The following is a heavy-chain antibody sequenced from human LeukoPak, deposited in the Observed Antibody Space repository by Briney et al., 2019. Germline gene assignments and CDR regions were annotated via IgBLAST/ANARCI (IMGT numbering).Heavy chain of an antibody. CDR3: AGTMTTVTTLQFDP. CDR2: INPNSGGT. D-gene: IGHD4-17*01. Sequence: GASVKVSCKASGYTFTGYYMHWVRQAPGQGLEWMGWINPNSGGTNYAQKFQGRVTMTRDTSISTAYMELSRLRSDDTAVYYCAGTMTTVTTLQFDPWGQGTLVTVSS. J-gene: IGHJ5*02. V-gene: IGHV1-2*02. CDR1: GYTFTGYY.